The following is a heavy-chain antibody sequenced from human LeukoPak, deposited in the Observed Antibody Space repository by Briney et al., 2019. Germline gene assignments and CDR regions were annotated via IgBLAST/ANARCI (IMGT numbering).Heavy chain of an antibody. CDR2: IYSGGST. CDR1: GFTVSSNY. V-gene: IGHV3-53*01. CDR3: AGTTTVVTLTAFDI. J-gene: IGHJ3*02. D-gene: IGHD4-23*01. Sequence: PGVSLRLSCAASGFTVSSNYMNWVRQAPGKGLEWVSVIYSGGSTYYPDSVKGRFTISRDNSKNTVYLQVNSLRAEDTAVYFCAGTTTVVTLTAFDIWGQGTMVTVSS.